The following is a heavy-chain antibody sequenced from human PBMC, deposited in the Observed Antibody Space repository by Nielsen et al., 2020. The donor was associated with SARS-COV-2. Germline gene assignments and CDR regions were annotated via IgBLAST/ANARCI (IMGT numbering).Heavy chain of an antibody. Sequence: SETLSLTCAVYGGSFGGYYWSWIRQPPGKGLEWIGSIYHSGSTYYNPSLKSRVTISVDTSKNQFSLKLSSVTAADTAVYYCAREEIGVLDYWGQGTLVTVSS. CDR3: AREEIGVLDY. D-gene: IGHD3-10*01. J-gene: IGHJ4*02. V-gene: IGHV4-34*01. CDR2: IYHSGST. CDR1: GGSFGGYY.